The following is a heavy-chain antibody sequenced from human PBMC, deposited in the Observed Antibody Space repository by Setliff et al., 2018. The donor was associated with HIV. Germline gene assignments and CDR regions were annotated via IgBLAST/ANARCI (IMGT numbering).Heavy chain of an antibody. CDR2: IKNRADNYAT. V-gene: IGHV3-73*01. J-gene: IGHJ4*02. Sequence: GGSLRLSCAASGFIFSGSPIHWVRQAPGKGLEWVGRIKNRADNYATAYAASMKGRFTIFRDDSKNTAYLQINSLKIEDAAVYYCTRPQYFYDIGGSDYWGQGTLVTVS. D-gene: IGHD3-22*01. CDR1: GFIFSGSP. CDR3: TRPQYFYDIGGSDY.